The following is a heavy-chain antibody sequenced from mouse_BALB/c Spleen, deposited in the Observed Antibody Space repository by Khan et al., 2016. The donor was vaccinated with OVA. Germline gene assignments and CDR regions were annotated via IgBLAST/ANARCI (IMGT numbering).Heavy chain of an antibody. CDR1: GFTFSNYA. Sequence: EVELVESGGGLVKPGGSLKFSCAASGFTFSNYAMSWVRQTPEKRLEWVATISSGGSYTYYPDSVKGRFTNSRDNAENTLYLQVSSLRSEDTAMYYCARTPGYYGSNYFDYWGQGTTLTVSS. CDR2: ISSGGSYT. CDR3: ARTPGYYGSNYFDY. J-gene: IGHJ2*01. D-gene: IGHD1-1*01. V-gene: IGHV5-9-3*01.